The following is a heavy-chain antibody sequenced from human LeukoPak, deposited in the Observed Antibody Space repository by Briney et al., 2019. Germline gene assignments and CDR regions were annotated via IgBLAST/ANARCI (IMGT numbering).Heavy chain of an antibody. D-gene: IGHD5-18*01. J-gene: IGHJ4*02. CDR1: GGSFSGYY. CDR3: ARGQLQLWRYYFDY. V-gene: IGHV4-34*01. Sequence: SGTLSLTCAVYGGSFSGYYWSWIRQPPGKGLEWIGEINHSGSTNYNPSLKSRVTISVDTSKNQFSLKLSSVTAADTAVYYCARGQLQLWRYYFDYWGQGTLVTVSS. CDR2: INHSGST.